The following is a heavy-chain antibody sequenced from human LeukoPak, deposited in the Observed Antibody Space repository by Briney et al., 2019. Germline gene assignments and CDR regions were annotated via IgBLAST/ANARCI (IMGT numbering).Heavy chain of an antibody. CDR3: ARGSYSGFDLYFDK. CDR2: ISSNSRTI. D-gene: IGHD5-12*01. Sequence: GGSLRLSCAPSGFTFRTQEMTCGRQAPGKGLEWISYISSNSRTIYYADSVKGRFTLSRENTMNSVYLQLNSLRVEDSGFYYCARGSYSGFDLYFDKWGPGTLVAVSS. CDR1: GFTFRTQE. V-gene: IGHV3-48*03. J-gene: IGHJ4*02.